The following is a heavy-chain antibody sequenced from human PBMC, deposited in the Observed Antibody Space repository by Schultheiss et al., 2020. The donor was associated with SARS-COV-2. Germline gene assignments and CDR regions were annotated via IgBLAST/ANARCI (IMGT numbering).Heavy chain of an antibody. D-gene: IGHD3-22*01. CDR3: AKTLWLLRYYYYGMDV. J-gene: IGHJ6*02. V-gene: IGHV3-21*05. Sequence: GESLKISCAASGFTFSSYSMNWVRQAPGKGMEWVSYISSSSSYIYYADSVKGRFTISRDNAKNSLYLQMNSLKTEDTAVYYCAKTLWLLRYYYYGMDVWGQGTTVTVSS. CDR1: GFTFSSYS. CDR2: ISSSSSYI.